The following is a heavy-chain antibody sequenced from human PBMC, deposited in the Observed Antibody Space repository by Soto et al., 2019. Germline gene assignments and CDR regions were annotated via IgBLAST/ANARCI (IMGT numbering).Heavy chain of an antibody. CDR3: ARELGGTYGGNSIDY. J-gene: IGHJ4*02. CDR1: GFTFSSYA. D-gene: IGHD4-17*01. Sequence: GGSLRLSCAASGFTFSSYAMHWVRQAPGKGLEWVAVISYDGSNKYYADSVKGRFTISRDNSKNTLYLQMNSLRAEDTAVYYCARELGGTYGGNSIDYWGQGTLVTVSS. V-gene: IGHV3-30-3*01. CDR2: ISYDGSNK.